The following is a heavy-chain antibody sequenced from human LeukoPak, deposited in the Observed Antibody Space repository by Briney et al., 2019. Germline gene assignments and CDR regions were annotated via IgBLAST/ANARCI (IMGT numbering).Heavy chain of an antibody. Sequence: PSETLSLTCTVSGGSISSYYWSWIRQPPGKGLEWIGYIYYSGSTNYNPSLKSRVTISVDTSKNQFSLKLSSVTAADTAVYYCARGSIAVAGNDALDIWGQGTMVTVSS. V-gene: IGHV4-59*01. D-gene: IGHD6-19*01. CDR3: ARGSIAVAGNDALDI. J-gene: IGHJ3*02. CDR2: IYYSGST. CDR1: GGSISSYY.